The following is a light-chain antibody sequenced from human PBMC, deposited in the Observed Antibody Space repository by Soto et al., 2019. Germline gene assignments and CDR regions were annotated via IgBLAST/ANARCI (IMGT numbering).Light chain of an antibody. J-gene: IGLJ1*01. CDR2: EVS. CDR3: SSYAGSNNWSA. Sequence: NRSDVGGYNYVSWYQQHPGKAPKLMIYEVSKRPSGVPDRFSGSKSGNTASLTVSGLQAEDETNYYCSSYAGSNNWSAVGPGTKVPVL. CDR1: RSDVGGYNY. V-gene: IGLV2-8*01.